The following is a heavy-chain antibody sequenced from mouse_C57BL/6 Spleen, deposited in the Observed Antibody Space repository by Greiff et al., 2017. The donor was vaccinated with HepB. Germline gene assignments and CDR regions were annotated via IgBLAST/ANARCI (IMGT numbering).Heavy chain of an antibody. Sequence: QVQLQQSGPELVKPGASVKISCKASGYAFSSSWMNWVKQRPGKGLEWIGRIYPGDGDTNYNGKFKGKATLTADKSSSTAYMQLSSLTSEDSAVYFWAGITTVIDYWGQGTTLTVSS. J-gene: IGHJ2*01. CDR1: GYAFSSSW. CDR2: IYPGDGDT. CDR3: AGITTVIDY. D-gene: IGHD1-1*01. V-gene: IGHV1-82*01.